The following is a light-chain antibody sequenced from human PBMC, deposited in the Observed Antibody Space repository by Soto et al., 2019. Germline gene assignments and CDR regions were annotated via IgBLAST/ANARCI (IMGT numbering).Light chain of an antibody. Sequence: DIVMTQSPLSLPVTPGEPASISCRSSQSLLHSNGYNYLDWYLQKPGQSPQILIYLGSDRASGVHDRFSGSGSGTDFTLTISRVEAEDVGVYYCMQALQTPWTFGQGTKVEIK. CDR2: LGS. V-gene: IGKV2-28*01. CDR3: MQALQTPWT. J-gene: IGKJ1*01. CDR1: QSLLHSNGYNY.